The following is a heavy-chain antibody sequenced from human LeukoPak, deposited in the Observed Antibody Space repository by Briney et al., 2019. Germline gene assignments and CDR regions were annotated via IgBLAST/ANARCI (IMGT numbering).Heavy chain of an antibody. V-gene: IGHV3-74*03. CDR1: GFPFSSYW. CDR3: ARSQFDY. CDR2: ISGDGNVT. J-gene: IGHJ4*02. Sequence: PGGSLRLSCTPSGFPFSSYWMLWVRQAPGKGLVWVSRISGDGNVTTYADSVKGRFTISRDNTKNILYLQMDNLRAEGTATYYCARSQFDYWGQGTLVTVSS.